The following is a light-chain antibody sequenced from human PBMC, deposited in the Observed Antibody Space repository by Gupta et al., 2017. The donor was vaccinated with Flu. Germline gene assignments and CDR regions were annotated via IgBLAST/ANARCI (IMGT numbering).Light chain of an antibody. CDR2: DDR. CDR3: HVWDSSSDHGV. V-gene: IGLV3-21*02. CDR1: NIGSKS. J-gene: IGLJ3*02. Sequence: GQTARITCGGNNIGSKSVHWYQQKPGQAPVLVDYDDRHRPSGIPERFSGSNSENTATLSISRVEAGDEADYYCHVWDSSSDHGVFGGGTKLTVI.